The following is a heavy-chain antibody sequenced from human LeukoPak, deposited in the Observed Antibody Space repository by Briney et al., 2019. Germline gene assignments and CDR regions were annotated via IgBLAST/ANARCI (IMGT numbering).Heavy chain of an antibody. CDR3: ARVWAAADIDY. J-gene: IGHJ4*02. CDR1: GYTFTSFD. Sequence: ASVKVSCKASGYTFTSFDINWVRQATGQGLQWMGWMNPNSGNTGYAQKFQGRVTMTRNTSISTAYMELSSLRSEDTAVYYCARVWAAADIDYWGQGTLVTVSS. V-gene: IGHV1-8*01. CDR2: MNPNSGNT. D-gene: IGHD6-13*01.